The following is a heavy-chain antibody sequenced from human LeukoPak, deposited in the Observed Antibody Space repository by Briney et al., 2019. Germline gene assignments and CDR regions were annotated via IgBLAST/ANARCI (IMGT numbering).Heavy chain of an antibody. CDR1: GYTFTSYD. Sequence: ASVKVSCKASGYTFTSYDINWVRQATGQGLEWMGWMNPNSGNTGYAQKFQGRVTITRNTSISTAYMELSSLRSEDTAVYYCAGGRRGRSTSTYYYYMDVWGKGTTVTVSS. D-gene: IGHD2-2*01. CDR2: MNPNSGNT. J-gene: IGHJ6*03. CDR3: AGGRRGRSTSTYYYYMDV. V-gene: IGHV1-8*03.